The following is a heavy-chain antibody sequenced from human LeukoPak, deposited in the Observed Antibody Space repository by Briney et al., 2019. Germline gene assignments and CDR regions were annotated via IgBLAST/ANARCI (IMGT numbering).Heavy chain of an antibody. CDR2: ISGSGGST. J-gene: IGHJ6*03. CDR1: GFTFSSYA. CDR3: AKDGSARYYYYYMDV. V-gene: IGHV3-23*01. Sequence: PGGSLRLSCAASGFTFSSYAMSWVRQAPGKGLDWVSAISGSGGSTYYADSVKGRFTISRDNSKNTLYLQMNSLRAEDTAVYYCAKDGSARYYYYYMDVWGKGTTVTVSS. D-gene: IGHD6-19*01.